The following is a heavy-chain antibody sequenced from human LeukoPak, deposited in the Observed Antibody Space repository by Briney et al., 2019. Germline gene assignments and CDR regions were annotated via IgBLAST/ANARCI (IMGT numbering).Heavy chain of an antibody. CDR1: GDSFSSYA. V-gene: IGHV4-59*08. CDR2: IYYNGDT. D-gene: IGHD3-16*01. CDR3: ARHIRLGGWFGP. J-gene: IGHJ5*02. Sequence: ASETLSLTCTVSGDSFSSYAWSWVRQPPGKGLEWIGYIYYNGDTNYNPSVKSRVTISLDKSKNYLSLKLTSVTAADTAIYYCARHIRLGGWFGPWGQGTLVTVSS.